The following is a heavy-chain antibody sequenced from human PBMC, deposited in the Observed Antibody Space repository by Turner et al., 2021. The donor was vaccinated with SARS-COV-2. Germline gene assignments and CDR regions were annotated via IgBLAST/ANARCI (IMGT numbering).Heavy chain of an antibody. D-gene: IGHD1-1*01. J-gene: IGHJ2*01. CDR3: ARSRKDNQINANWYFDL. CDR2: LYSSGSP. V-gene: IGHV4-59*01. Sequence: QAQLQESGQGLVRPSETLSLPCSVSGDSIQSYDWAWIRQPPGLGPEWIGDLYSSGSPKYKPSLKSRVTIRTDTSKNQVILRRTSITAADTAMYFCARSRKDNQINANWYFDLWGRGIMVTVSS. CDR1: GDSIQSYD.